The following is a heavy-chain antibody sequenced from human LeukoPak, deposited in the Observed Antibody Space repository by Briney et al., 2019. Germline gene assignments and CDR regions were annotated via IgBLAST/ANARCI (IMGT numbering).Heavy chain of an antibody. V-gene: IGHV1-69*05. CDR2: IIPIFGTA. CDR1: GGTFSSYA. J-gene: IGHJ6*03. Sequence: GASVKVSCKASGGTFSSYAISWVRQAPGQGLEWMGRIIPIFGTANYAQKFQGRVTITTDESTSTAYMELSSLRSEDTAVYYCARESWFGELLGYMDVWGNGTTVTVSS. D-gene: IGHD3-10*01. CDR3: ARESWFGELLGYMDV.